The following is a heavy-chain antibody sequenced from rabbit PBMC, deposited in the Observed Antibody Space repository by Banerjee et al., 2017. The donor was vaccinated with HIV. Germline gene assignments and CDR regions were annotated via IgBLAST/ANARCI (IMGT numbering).Heavy chain of an antibody. CDR2: IDTNDGDT. CDR3: ARNYVNAFDP. J-gene: IGHJ2*01. Sequence: QEQLVESGGGLVQPAGSLTLTCTASGFSFTSTCDMFWVRQAPGKGPEWIACIDTNDGDTDYANWPKGRFSISKTSSTTVTLQMTSLTAADTATYFCARNYVNAFDPWGPGTLVTVS. CDR1: GFSFTSTCD. D-gene: IGHD1-1*01. V-gene: IGHV1S45*01.